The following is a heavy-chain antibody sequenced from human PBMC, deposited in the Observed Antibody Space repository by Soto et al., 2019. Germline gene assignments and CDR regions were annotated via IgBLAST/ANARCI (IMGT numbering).Heavy chain of an antibody. Sequence: GGSLRLSCAASGFIFSRYSMNWVRQAPGKGLEWLSYIDSSSDTIYYADSVKGRFIISRDNAKNSLYLQMNSLRDEDTAVYYCARGGVATIFGDSWGQGTLVTVSS. CDR3: ARGGVATIFGDS. J-gene: IGHJ4*02. CDR1: GFIFSRYS. CDR2: IDSSSDTI. D-gene: IGHD5-12*01. V-gene: IGHV3-48*02.